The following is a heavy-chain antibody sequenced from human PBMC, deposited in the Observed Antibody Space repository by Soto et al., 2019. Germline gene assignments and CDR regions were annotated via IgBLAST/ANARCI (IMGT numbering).Heavy chain of an antibody. Sequence: PGASVKVSCKASGYTFTSYAMHWVRQAPGQRLEWMGWINAGNGNTKYSQKFQGRVTITRDTSASTAYMELSSLRSEDTAVYYCARDRRIAVAAEKTANWFDPWGQGTLVTVSS. J-gene: IGHJ5*02. V-gene: IGHV1-3*01. D-gene: IGHD6-19*01. CDR2: INAGNGNT. CDR1: GYTFTSYA. CDR3: ARDRRIAVAAEKTANWFDP.